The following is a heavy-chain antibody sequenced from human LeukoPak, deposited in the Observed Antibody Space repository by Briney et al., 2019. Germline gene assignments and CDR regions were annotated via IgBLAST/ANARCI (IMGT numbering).Heavy chain of an antibody. CDR1: GDTVSINNAA. CDR2: TYYRSKWYN. D-gene: IGHD6-6*01. CDR3: ARRGPAGSSSSGMDV. J-gene: IGHJ6*02. Sequence: SQTLSLTFAISGDTVSINNAAWNWIRQSPSRGLEWLGRTYYRSKWYNDYAVSVKSRITINPDTSKNQFSLQLNSVTPEDTAVYYCARRGPAGSSSSGMDVWGQGTTVTVSS. V-gene: IGHV6-1*01.